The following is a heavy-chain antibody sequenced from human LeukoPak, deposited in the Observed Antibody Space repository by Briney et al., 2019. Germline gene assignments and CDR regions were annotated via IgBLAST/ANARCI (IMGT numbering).Heavy chain of an antibody. D-gene: IGHD3-16*01. CDR3: ASHARYDDAFDI. Sequence: SETLSLTCTVSGGSISSYYWSWIRQPPGKGLEWIGYIYYSGSTNYNPSLKSRVTISVDTSKNQFSLKLSSVTAADTAVYYCASHARYDDAFDIWGQGTMVTVSS. V-gene: IGHV4-59*08. J-gene: IGHJ3*02. CDR2: IYYSGST. CDR1: GGSISSYY.